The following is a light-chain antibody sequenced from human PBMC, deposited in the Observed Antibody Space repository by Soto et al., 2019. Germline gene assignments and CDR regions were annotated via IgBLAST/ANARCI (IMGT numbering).Light chain of an antibody. Sequence: QSALTQPASVSGSPGQSITISCTGTSSDVGGYNYVSWYQQHPGKSPKRMIYEVSNRPSGVANRFSGSKTGNTASLTISGLQAEDEADYYCSSYTSRGTKVFGGGAKLPLL. CDR2: EVS. CDR3: SSYTSRGTKV. CDR1: SSDVGGYNY. J-gene: IGLJ3*02. V-gene: IGLV2-14*01.